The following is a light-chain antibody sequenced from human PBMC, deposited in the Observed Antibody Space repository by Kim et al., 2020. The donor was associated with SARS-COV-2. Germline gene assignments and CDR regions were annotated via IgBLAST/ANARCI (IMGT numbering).Light chain of an antibody. CDR1: QSVLYTSNNKNY. V-gene: IGKV4-1*01. Sequence: TINCKSSQSVLYTSNNKNYLAWYQQKPGQPPKLLIYWASTRESGVPDRFSGSGSGTDFTLTISSLQAEDVAVYYCQQYYSSLPYTFGQGTKLEI. CDR2: WAS. J-gene: IGKJ2*01. CDR3: QQYYSSLPYT.